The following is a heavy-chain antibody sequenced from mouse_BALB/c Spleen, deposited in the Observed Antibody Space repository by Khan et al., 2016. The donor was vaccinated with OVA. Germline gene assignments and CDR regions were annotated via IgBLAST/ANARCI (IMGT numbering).Heavy chain of an antibody. D-gene: IGHD2-10*01. CDR2: INPSNSYT. CDR1: GYTFTSYT. J-gene: IGHJ3*01. Sequence: QVQLQQSGAELARPGASVKMSRKASGYTFTSYTMHWVKQRPGQGLEWIGYINPSNSYTNYNQKFQDKATLTADTSSSTAYMQLSSLTSEDSAVYYGEREGPYYGNEGAWFAYWGQGTLVTVSA. CDR3: EREGPYYGNEGAWFAY. V-gene: IGHV1-4*01.